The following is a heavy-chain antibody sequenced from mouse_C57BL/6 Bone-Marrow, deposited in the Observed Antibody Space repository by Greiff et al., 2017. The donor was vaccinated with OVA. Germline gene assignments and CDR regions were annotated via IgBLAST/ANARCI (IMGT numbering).Heavy chain of an antibody. CDR2: IHPNSGST. V-gene: IGHV1-64*01. CDR1: GYTFTSYW. CDR3: ARKTLGDYAMDY. J-gene: IGHJ4*01. D-gene: IGHD4-1*01. Sequence: VQLQQPGAELVKPGASVKLSCKASGYTFTSYWMHWVKQRPGQGLEWIGMIHPNSGSTNYNEKFKSKATLTVDKSSSTAYMQLSSLTSEDSAVYYCARKTLGDYAMDYWGQGTSVTVSS.